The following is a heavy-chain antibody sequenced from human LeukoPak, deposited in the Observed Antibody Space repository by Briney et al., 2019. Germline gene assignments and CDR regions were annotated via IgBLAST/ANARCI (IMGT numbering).Heavy chain of an antibody. J-gene: IGHJ4*02. D-gene: IGHD5-12*01. Sequence: PSETLSLTCAVSGGSISSGGYSWSWIRQPPGKGLEWIGYTYHSGSTYYNPSLKSRVTISVDRSKNQFSLKLSSVTAADTAVYYCMRVHGGYDYYWGQGTLVTVSS. V-gene: IGHV4-30-2*01. CDR3: MRVHGGYDYY. CDR1: GGSISSGGYS. CDR2: TYHSGST.